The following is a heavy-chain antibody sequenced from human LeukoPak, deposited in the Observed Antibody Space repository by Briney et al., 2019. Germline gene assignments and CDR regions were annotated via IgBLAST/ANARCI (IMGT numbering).Heavy chain of an antibody. D-gene: IGHD2-21*02. CDR3: ARDCGGDCYYDY. V-gene: IGHV3-11*01. CDR1: GFTFSDYY. Sequence: GGSLRLSCAASGFTFSDYYMSWIRQAPGKGLEWVSYISSSGSTIYYADSVKGGFTISRENAKKSLYLQMNSLRAEDTAVYYCARDCGGDCYYDYWGQGTLVTVSS. CDR2: ISSSGSTI. J-gene: IGHJ4*02.